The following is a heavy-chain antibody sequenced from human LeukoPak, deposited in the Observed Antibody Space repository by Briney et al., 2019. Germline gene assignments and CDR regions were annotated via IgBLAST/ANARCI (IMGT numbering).Heavy chain of an antibody. Sequence: PSETLSLTCTVSGGSISSYYWSWIRQPPGKGLEWIGYIYYSGSTNYNPSLKSRVTISVDTSKNQFSLKLSSVTAADTAVYYCARRISSSWSYYFDYWGQGTLVTVSS. V-gene: IGHV4-59*08. CDR3: ARRISSSWSYYFDY. CDR2: IYYSGST. J-gene: IGHJ4*02. D-gene: IGHD6-13*01. CDR1: GGSISSYY.